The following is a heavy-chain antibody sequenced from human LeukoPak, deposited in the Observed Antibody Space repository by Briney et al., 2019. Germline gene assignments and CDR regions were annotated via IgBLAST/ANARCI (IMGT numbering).Heavy chain of an antibody. CDR3: ARSYGSGNYFDY. Sequence: SETLSLTCTVSGGSISTYYWSWIRQPPGKGLEWIGYIYYSGSANYNPSFKSRVTISVDTSRNQFSLKLSSVTAADTAVYYCARSYGSGNYFDYWGQGTLVTVSS. D-gene: IGHD3-10*01. CDR1: GGSISTYY. V-gene: IGHV4-59*01. J-gene: IGHJ4*02. CDR2: IYYSGSA.